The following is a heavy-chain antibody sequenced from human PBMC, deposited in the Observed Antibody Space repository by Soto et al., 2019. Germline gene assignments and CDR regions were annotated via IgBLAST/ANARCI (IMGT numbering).Heavy chain of an antibody. V-gene: IGHV4-59*12. CDR3: ASGEDYMVFDY. CDR1: GGSCNTFD. CDR2: IYYSGST. J-gene: IGHJ4*02. D-gene: IGHD4-4*01. Sequence: ASQTLCLTCTVAGGSCNTFDWTWIRQPPGKGLEWIGYIYYSGSTNYNPSLKSRVTISVDKSKNQFSLKLSSVTAADTAVYYCASGEDYMVFDYWGQGTLVTVSS.